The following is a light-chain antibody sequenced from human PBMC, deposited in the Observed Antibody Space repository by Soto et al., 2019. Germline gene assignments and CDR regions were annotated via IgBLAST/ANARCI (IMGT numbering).Light chain of an antibody. CDR3: SSYTTSSTLV. CDR1: SRDVGNYNR. J-gene: IGLJ2*01. Sequence: QSVLTQPPSVSGSPGQSVTISCTGTSRDVGNYNRVSWYQQPPGTAPKLMIYEVSNRPSGVPDRFSGSKSGNTASLTISGLQAEDEADYYCSSYTTSSTLVFGGGTKLTVL. CDR2: EVS. V-gene: IGLV2-18*02.